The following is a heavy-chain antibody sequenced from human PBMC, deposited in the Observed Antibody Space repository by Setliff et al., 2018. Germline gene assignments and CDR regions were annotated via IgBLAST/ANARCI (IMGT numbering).Heavy chain of an antibody. CDR3: ARSGYYDFWSGFLNDAFDI. D-gene: IGHD3-3*01. V-gene: IGHV4-39*07. Sequence: SETLSLTCTVSGASISSSSYYWSRIRQPPGKGLEWIGEINHSGSTNYNPSLKSRVTISVDTSKNQFSLKLSSVTAADTAVYYCARSGYYDFWSGFLNDAFDIWGQGTMVTVSS. CDR1: GASISSSSYY. CDR2: INHSGST. J-gene: IGHJ3*02.